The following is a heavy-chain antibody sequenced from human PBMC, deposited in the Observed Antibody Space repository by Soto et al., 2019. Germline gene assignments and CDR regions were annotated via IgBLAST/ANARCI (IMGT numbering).Heavy chain of an antibody. CDR2: VKDGGST. J-gene: IGHJ4*02. V-gene: IGHV4-34*01. CDR3: ASGQEGIVATH. CDR1: GGSLTGYY. D-gene: IGHD5-12*01. Sequence: QVQLQQWGAGLLKPSETLSLTCTVNGGSLTGYYWSWIRQPPGKGLEWIGEVKDGGSTNYSPSLRGXXSXPXXPATTPFSLRLSSVTPAATAVCFCASGQEGIVATHWAQGALVTVSS.